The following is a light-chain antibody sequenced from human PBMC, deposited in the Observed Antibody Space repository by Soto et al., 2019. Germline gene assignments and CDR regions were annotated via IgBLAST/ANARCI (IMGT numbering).Light chain of an antibody. CDR2: GAS. J-gene: IGKJ1*01. CDR1: QSVSSN. Sequence: EIVMTQSPATLSVSPGERATLSCRASQSVSSNLAWYQQKPGQAPRLLIYGASTRATGIPARFSGSRSGTEFTLTISSMQSEDFAVYYCQQYNNWPPWTFGQGDKVDIK. CDR3: QQYNNWPPWT. V-gene: IGKV3-15*01.